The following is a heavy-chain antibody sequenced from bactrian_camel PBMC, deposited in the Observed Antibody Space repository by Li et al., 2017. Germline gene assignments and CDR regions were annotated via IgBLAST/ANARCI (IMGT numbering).Heavy chain of an antibody. D-gene: IGHD1*01. CDR1: GNTYSATY. Sequence: HVQLVESGGGSVQTGSSLTLSCIESGNTYSATYIGWFRQSPGKEREGVATIDHDGSTKYADFVKGRFTISHDDAKNMLYLDMNNLKPEDTAMYYCAIGLHLEIMGSWADADFEYWGQGTQVTV. V-gene: IGHV3S53*01. J-gene: IGHJ6*01. CDR2: IDHDGST. CDR3: AIGLHLEIMGSWADADFEY.